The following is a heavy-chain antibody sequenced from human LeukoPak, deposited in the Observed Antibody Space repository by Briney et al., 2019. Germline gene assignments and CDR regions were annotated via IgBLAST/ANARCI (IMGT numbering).Heavy chain of an antibody. CDR2: ISSSSSYI. V-gene: IGHV3-21*01. CDR1: GFTFSSYS. D-gene: IGHD1-26*01. CDR3: ARGESGSYYVFDY. J-gene: IGHJ4*02. Sequence: GGSLRLSCAASGFTFSSYSMNWVRQAPGKGLEWVSSISSSSSYIYYADSVKGRFTISRDNAKISLYLQMNSLRAEDTAVYYCARGESGSYYVFDYWGQGTLVTVSS.